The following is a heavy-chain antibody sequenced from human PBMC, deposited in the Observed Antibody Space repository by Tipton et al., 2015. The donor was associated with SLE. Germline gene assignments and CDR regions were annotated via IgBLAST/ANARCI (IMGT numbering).Heavy chain of an antibody. CDR2: THPGDSDT. J-gene: IGHJ4*02. CDR1: GYSFTSYW. D-gene: IGHD3-10*01. CDR3: AKGGSGSYFDY. V-gene: IGHV5-51*03. Sequence: VQLVQSGAEVKKPGESLKISCKGSGYSFTSYWIAWVRQKPGKGLEWMGVTHPGDSDTRYSPSFQGQVTMSADESLRTAYLQWSSLKASDTAMYYCAKGGSGSYFDYWGQGTLVTVSS.